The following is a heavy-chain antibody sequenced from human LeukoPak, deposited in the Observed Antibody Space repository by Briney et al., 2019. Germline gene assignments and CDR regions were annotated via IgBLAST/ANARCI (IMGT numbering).Heavy chain of an antibody. CDR3: ARDQTILLWFGETINAFDI. V-gene: IGHV3-66*01. D-gene: IGHD3-10*01. CDR1: GFTVSSNY. CDR2: IYSGGST. J-gene: IGHJ3*02. Sequence: GGSLRLSCAASGFTVSSNYMSWVRQAPGKGLEWVSVIYSGGSTYYADSVKGRSTISRDNSKNTLYLQMNSLRAEDTAVYYCARDQTILLWFGETINAFDIWGQGTMVTVSS.